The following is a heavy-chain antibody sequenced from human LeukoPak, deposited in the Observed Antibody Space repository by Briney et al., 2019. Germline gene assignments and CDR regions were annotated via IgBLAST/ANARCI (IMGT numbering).Heavy chain of an antibody. V-gene: IGHV3-30*03. CDR2: ISYDGSNK. CDR3: ARDRRFELLWFGELSPGGEKFDY. Sequence: HPGRSLRLSCAASGFTFSSYGMHWVRQAPGKGLEWVAVISYDGSNKYYADSVKGRFTISRDNSKNTLYLQMNSLRAEDTAVYYCARDRRFELLWFGELSPGGEKFDYWGQGTLVTVSS. D-gene: IGHD3-10*01. J-gene: IGHJ4*02. CDR1: GFTFSSYG.